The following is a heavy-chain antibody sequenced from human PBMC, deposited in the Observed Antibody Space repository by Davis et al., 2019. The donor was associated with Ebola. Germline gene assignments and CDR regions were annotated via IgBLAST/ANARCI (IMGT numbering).Heavy chain of an antibody. CDR1: GYTFTSYG. J-gene: IGHJ4*02. CDR2: ISAYNGNT. D-gene: IGHD1-26*01. V-gene: IGHV1-18*01. Sequence: ASVKVSCKASGYTFTSYGISWVRQAPGQGLEWMGWISAYNGNTNYAQKLQGRVTMTTDTSTSTAYMELRSLRSDDTAVYYCARVKLNSGSYSRHFDYWGQGTLVTVSS. CDR3: ARVKLNSGSYSRHFDY.